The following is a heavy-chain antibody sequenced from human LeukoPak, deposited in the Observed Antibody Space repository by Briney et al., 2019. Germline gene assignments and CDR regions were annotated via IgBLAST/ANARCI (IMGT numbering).Heavy chain of an antibody. CDR2: IKQDGSEK. CDR3: ANGDGFDY. Sequence: GGSLRLSCATSGFTFSTYWMSWVRQTPGKGLEWVANIKQDGSEKYYVDPVKGRFTISRDIAKNSLYLQMNSLRAEDTAVYYCANGDGFDYWGQGTLVTVSS. J-gene: IGHJ4*02. V-gene: IGHV3-7*01. CDR1: GFTFSTYW.